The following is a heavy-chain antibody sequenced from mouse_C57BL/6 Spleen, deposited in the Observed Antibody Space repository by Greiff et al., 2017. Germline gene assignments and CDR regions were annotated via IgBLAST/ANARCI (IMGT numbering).Heavy chain of an antibody. V-gene: IGHV5-17*01. CDR1: GFTFSDYG. J-gene: IGHJ2*01. Sequence: EVKLQESGGGLVKPGGSLKLSCAASGFTFSDYGMHWVRQAPEKGLEWVAYISSGSSTIYYADTVKGRFTISRDNAKNTLFLQMTSLRSEDTAMYYCARGSGYVNFDYWGQGTTLTVSS. D-gene: IGHD3-2*02. CDR3: ARGSGYVNFDY. CDR2: ISSGSSTI.